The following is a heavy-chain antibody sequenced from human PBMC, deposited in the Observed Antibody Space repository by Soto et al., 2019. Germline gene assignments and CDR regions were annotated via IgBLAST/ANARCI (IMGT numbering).Heavy chain of an antibody. CDR1: GYTFTSYG. J-gene: IGHJ6*02. V-gene: IGHV1-18*01. Sequence: ASVKVSCKASGYTFTSYGISWVRQAPGQGLEWMGWISAYNGNTNYAQKLQGRVTMTTDTSTSTAYMELRSLRSDDTAVYYCARGPKGYDSSGYYYGLYYYGMDVWGQGTTVTVSS. CDR3: ARGPKGYDSSGYYYGLYYYGMDV. D-gene: IGHD3-22*01. CDR2: ISAYNGNT.